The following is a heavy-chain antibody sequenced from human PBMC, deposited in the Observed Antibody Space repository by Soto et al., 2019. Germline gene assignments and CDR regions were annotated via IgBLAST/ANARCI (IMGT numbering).Heavy chain of an antibody. CDR3: AREQGDAVFGVLIGLTVDY. Sequence: SETLSLTCTVSGGSISSGGYYWSWIRQRPGKGLEWIGYIYYSGSTYYNPSLKSRVTISADTSKNQFSLNLSSVTAADTAMYYCAREQGDAVFGVLIGLTVDYWGQGTQVTVSS. CDR1: GGSISSGGYY. CDR2: IYYSGST. D-gene: IGHD3-3*01. J-gene: IGHJ4*02. V-gene: IGHV4-31*03.